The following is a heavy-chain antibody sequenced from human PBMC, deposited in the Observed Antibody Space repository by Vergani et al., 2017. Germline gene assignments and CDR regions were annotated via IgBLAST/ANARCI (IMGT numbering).Heavy chain of an antibody. V-gene: IGHV4-34*01. CDR1: GGSFSGYY. J-gene: IGHJ6*02. D-gene: IGHD5-18*01. CDR2: INHSGST. CDR3: AKDLAMTNRFYYYYYGMDV. Sequence: QVQLQQWGAGLLKPSETLSLTCAVYGGSFSGYYWSWIRQPPGKGLEWIGEINHSGSTNYNPSLKSRVTISVDTSKNQFSLKLSSVTAADTAVYYCAKDLAMTNRFYYYYYGMDVWGQGTTVTVSS.